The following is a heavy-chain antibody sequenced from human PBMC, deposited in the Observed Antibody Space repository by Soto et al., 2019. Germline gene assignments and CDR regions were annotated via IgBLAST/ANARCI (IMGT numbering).Heavy chain of an antibody. CDR1: GLNFDDYA. CDR2: LSWSGGTI. D-gene: IGHD2-21*01. V-gene: IGHV3-9*01. J-gene: IGHJ4*02. Sequence: EVQLVESGGGLVQPGRSLRLSCVVSGLNFDDYAMHWVRQLPGKGLEWVAGLSWSGGTIDYADSVKGRFTISRENPKNSLYLEMNTLTPEDTAVYYWTKEVRHNFSYYFDNWAREPWSPSLQ. CDR3: TKEVRHNFSYYFDN.